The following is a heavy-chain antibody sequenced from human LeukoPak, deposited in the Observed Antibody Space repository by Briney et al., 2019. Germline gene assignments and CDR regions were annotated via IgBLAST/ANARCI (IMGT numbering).Heavy chain of an antibody. J-gene: IGHJ4*02. CDR3: ARDSDLDY. CDR2: ISVYDGKT. Sequence: ASVKVSCKASGYDFSSYGLSWVRHVPGQGLQWMGWISVYDGKTDYGPLQGRVTMTTDTSTGTAYMELRSLRSDDTAVYYCARDSDLDYRGQGTLVTVSS. V-gene: IGHV1-18*01. CDR1: GYDFSSYG.